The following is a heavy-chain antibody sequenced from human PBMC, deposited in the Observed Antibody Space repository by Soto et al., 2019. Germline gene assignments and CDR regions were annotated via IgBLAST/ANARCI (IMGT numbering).Heavy chain of an antibody. CDR3: ARALEDSRGWFDH. D-gene: IGHD6-13*01. J-gene: IGHJ5*02. Sequence: QVQLVQSGAEVRKPGASVKVSCKASGYIFSGNYLHWVRRAPGQGLEWMAWINAKNGATNYAQKFRGRATVTRGTSSSTTDLELGGLPSDDTAVYYCARALEDSRGWFDHWGQGTQVTVS. CDR2: INAKNGAT. V-gene: IGHV1-2*02. CDR1: GYIFSGNY.